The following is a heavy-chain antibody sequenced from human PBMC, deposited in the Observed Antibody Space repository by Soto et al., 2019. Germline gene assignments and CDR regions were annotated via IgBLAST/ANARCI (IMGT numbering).Heavy chain of an antibody. V-gene: IGHV3-11*06. CDR3: ARDRWGPASGYSSSSYYGMDV. CDR2: ISSSSSYT. CDR1: GFTFSDYY. Sequence: GGSLRLSCAASGFTFSDYYMSWIRQAPGKGLEWVSYISSSSSYTNYADSVKGRFTISRDNAKNSLYLQMNSLRAEDTAVYYCARDRWGPASGYSSSSYYGMDVWGQGTTVTVSS. D-gene: IGHD6-6*01. J-gene: IGHJ6*02.